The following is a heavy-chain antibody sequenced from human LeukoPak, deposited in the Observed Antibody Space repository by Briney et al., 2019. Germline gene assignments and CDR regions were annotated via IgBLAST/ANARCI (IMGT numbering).Heavy chain of an antibody. CDR1: GLTFNNYA. CDR2: ISSSSSYI. CDR3: AKDEGFDP. J-gene: IGHJ5*02. V-gene: IGHV3-21*01. Sequence: GGSLRLSCAVSGLTFNNYAMSWVRQAPGKGLEWVSSISSSSSYIYYADSVKGRFTISRDNSKNTLYLQMNSLRAEDTAVYYCAKDEGFDPWGQGTLVTVSS.